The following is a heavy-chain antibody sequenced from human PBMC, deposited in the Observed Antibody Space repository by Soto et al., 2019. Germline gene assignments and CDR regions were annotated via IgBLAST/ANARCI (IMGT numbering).Heavy chain of an antibody. CDR1: GDSISNYY. CDR2: IYYSGST. V-gene: IGHV4-59*08. Sequence: QVQLQESGPGLVKPSETLSLTCTVSGDSISNYYWSWIRQPAGKGLEWIGYIYYSGSTNYNPSLKSRVTISVDTSKNQFSLKLSSVTAADTAVYYCARHLWVGSSWYLGAFDIWGQGTMVTVSS. CDR3: ARHLWVGSSWYLGAFDI. D-gene: IGHD6-13*01. J-gene: IGHJ3*02.